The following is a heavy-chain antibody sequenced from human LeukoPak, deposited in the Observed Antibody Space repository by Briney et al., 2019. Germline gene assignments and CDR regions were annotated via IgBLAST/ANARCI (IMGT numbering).Heavy chain of an antibody. CDR1: RGAISSSIYY. CDR3: ARQEMAPNYWYFDL. CDR2: IYYSGST. D-gene: IGHD5-24*01. J-gene: IGHJ2*01. Sequence: SETLSLTCTVSRGAISSSIYYWGWIRQPLGKGLEWIGSIYYSGSTYYNPSLKSRVTTSVDTSKNQFSLRVSSVTAADTAVYYCARQEMAPNYWYFDLWGRGTLVTVSS. V-gene: IGHV4-39*01.